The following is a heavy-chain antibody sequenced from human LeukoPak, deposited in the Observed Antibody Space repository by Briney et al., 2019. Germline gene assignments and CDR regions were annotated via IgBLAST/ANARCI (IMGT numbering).Heavy chain of an antibody. CDR3: ATTRGTLERLGDENDGAFDI. Sequence: PSETLSLTCAVYGGSFSGYYWSWIRQPPGKGLEWIGEINHSGSTNYNPSLKSRVTISVDTSKNQFSLKLSSVTAADTAVYYCATTRGTLERLGDENDGAFDIWGQGTMVTVSS. CDR2: INHSGST. D-gene: IGHD1-26*01. V-gene: IGHV4-34*01. CDR1: GGSFSGYY. J-gene: IGHJ3*02.